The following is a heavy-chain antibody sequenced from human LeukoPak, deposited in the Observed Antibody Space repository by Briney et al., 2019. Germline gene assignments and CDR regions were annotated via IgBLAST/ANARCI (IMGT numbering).Heavy chain of an antibody. V-gene: IGHV4-59*08. Sequence: SETLSLTCTVSGGSMTNYYGSWIRQPPGKGLEWIAYIYYTGSTYYNPSLKSRVTMSVDTSKNQLSLRLSSVTAADTAVYYCARLRRYSSRPDAVDIWGQGTMVTVSS. CDR1: GGSMTNYY. D-gene: IGHD6-13*01. J-gene: IGHJ3*02. CDR3: ARLRRYSSRPDAVDI. CDR2: IYYTGST.